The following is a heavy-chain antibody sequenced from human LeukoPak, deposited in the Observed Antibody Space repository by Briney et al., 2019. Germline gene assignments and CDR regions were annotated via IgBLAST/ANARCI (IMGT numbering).Heavy chain of an antibody. CDR3: AKDMETPLLWFGEFNSPNWFDP. CDR1: GFTFSSYS. D-gene: IGHD3-10*01. Sequence: TGGSLRLSCAASGFTFSSYSMNWVRQAPGKGLEWVSSISSSSSYIYYADSVKGRFTISRDNAKNSLYLQMNSLRAEDTAVYYCAKDMETPLLWFGEFNSPNWFDPWGQGTLVTVSS. V-gene: IGHV3-21*04. CDR2: ISSSSSYI. J-gene: IGHJ5*02.